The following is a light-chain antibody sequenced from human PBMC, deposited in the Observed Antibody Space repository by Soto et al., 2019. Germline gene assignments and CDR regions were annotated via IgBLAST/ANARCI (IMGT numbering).Light chain of an antibody. Sequence: QTVVTQEPSLSVSPGGTVTLTCGLNSGSVSTSYYPSWYQQTPGQAPRTLIYSTNTRSSGVPARFSGSILGNKAALTITGAQADDESNYFCVLYMGGGLYVFGSGTKLTVL. CDR1: SGSVSTSYY. J-gene: IGLJ1*01. CDR3: VLYMGGGLYV. V-gene: IGLV8-61*01. CDR2: STN.